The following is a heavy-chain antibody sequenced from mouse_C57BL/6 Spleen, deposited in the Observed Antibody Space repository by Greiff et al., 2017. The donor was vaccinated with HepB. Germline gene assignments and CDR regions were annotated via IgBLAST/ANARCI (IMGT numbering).Heavy chain of an antibody. CDR2: ISSGGSYT. J-gene: IGHJ2*01. Sequence: EVMLVESGGDLVKPGGSLKLSCAASGFTFSSYGMSWVRQTPDKRLEWVATISSGGSYTYYPDSVKGRFTISRDNAKNTLYLQMSSLKSEDTAMYYCARRYSNYVAFDYWGQGTTLTVSS. D-gene: IGHD2-5*01. CDR3: ARRYSNYVAFDY. CDR1: GFTFSSYG. V-gene: IGHV5-6*02.